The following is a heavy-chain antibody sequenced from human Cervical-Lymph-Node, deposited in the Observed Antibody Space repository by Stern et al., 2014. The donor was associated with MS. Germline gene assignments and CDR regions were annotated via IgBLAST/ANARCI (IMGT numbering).Heavy chain of an antibody. V-gene: IGHV3-74*01. CDR1: EFTFRTYW. J-gene: IGHJ4*02. CDR3: ARDLSGRDDS. D-gene: IGHD1-26*01. Sequence: EVQLVVSGGGLVQPGGSLGLSCADSEFTFRTYWMHWVRQVPGKELMWVSRINEDGSTTNYADSVKGRFTISRDNGRNTLYLQMNSLRAEDTAVYYCARDLSGRDDSWGQGTLVTVSS. CDR2: INEDGSTT.